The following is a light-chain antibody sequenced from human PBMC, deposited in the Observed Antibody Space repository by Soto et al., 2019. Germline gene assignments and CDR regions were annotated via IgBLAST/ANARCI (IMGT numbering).Light chain of an antibody. Sequence: IVLTQSPGTLSLSPGETATLSCRASQSVSSSSLAWYQQKPGQAPSLLIYGASSRATGISDRFSGSGSGTDFTLTISRLEPEDFALYYCQQYGRSPYTFGQGNKLEI. CDR1: QSVSSSS. CDR2: GAS. J-gene: IGKJ2*01. V-gene: IGKV3-20*01. CDR3: QQYGRSPYT.